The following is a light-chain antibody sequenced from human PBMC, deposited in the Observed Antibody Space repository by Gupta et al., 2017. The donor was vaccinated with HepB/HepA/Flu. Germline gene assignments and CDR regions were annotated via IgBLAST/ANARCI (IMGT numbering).Light chain of an antibody. J-gene: IGLJ6*01. CDR3: CSHGSANV. CDR1: RGDVGCYNY. CDR2: EVS. V-gene: IGLV2-14*01. Sequence: SPLTKPPSVSGSPLHPIHEHYCGSRGDVGCYNYVSWYQQYPGKAPKLILFEVSSRPPGVSYRFLGSKSGNTASLTISGLQAEDEADYYWCSHGSANVFGSGTHVTVL.